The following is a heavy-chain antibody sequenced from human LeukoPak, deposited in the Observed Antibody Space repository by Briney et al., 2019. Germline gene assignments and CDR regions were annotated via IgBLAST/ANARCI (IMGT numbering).Heavy chain of an antibody. CDR3: ASISRALRGYYFDY. Sequence: SVKVSCKASGYMFTSLGISWVRQAPGQGLEWMGRIIPILGIANYAQKFQGRVTITADKSTSTAYMELSSLRSEDTAVYYCASISRALRGYYFDYWGQGTLVTVSS. CDR2: IIPILGIA. J-gene: IGHJ4*02. D-gene: IGHD1-26*01. CDR1: GYMFTSLG. V-gene: IGHV1-69*04.